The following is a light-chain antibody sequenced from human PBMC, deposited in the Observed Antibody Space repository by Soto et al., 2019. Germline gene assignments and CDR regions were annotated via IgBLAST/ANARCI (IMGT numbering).Light chain of an antibody. J-gene: IGLJ1*01. Sequence: QSALTQPASVSGSPGQSITISCTGTSSDVGGYNYVSWYQQHPGKAPKFMIYEDTNRPSGVSNRFSGSKSGNTASLTISGLQAEDEADYYCASYTSSGTRVFGTGTKLTVL. V-gene: IGLV2-14*01. CDR1: SSDVGGYNY. CDR2: EDT. CDR3: ASYTSSGTRV.